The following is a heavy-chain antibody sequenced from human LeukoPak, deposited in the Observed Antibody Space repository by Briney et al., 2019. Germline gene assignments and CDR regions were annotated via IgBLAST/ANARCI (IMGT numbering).Heavy chain of an antibody. CDR3: ARPLFSSNYKAFDL. V-gene: IGHV5-51*01. D-gene: IGHD4-11*01. CDR1: GFSSATYW. Sequence: GESLKISCRLSGFSSATYWIAWVRQMPGKGLEWMGVIQPDDSDTTYSPSFQGHVSISADKSINTAFLQWSSLEASDTAMYYCARPLFSSNYKAFDLWGQGTLVTVSP. J-gene: IGHJ3*01. CDR2: IQPDDSDT.